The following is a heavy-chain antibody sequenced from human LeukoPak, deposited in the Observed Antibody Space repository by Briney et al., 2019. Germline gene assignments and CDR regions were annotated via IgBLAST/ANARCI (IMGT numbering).Heavy chain of an antibody. J-gene: IGHJ1*01. V-gene: IGHV1-69*01. Sequence: SVKVSCKASGGTFSSYAISWVRQAPGQGLEWMGGIIPIFGTANYAQKFQGRVTITADESTSTAYMELSSLRSEDTAVYYCARVVVIAAYEYFQHWGQGTLVTVSS. CDR2: IIPIFGTA. CDR3: ARVVVIAAYEYFQH. CDR1: GGTFSSYA. D-gene: IGHD2-15*01.